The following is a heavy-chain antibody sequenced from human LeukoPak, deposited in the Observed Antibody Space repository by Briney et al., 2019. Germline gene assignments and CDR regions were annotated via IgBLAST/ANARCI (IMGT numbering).Heavy chain of an antibody. CDR3: ARESDAFDL. CDR1: GFIFSDYA. J-gene: IGHJ3*01. CDR2: IPYDENKK. V-gene: IGHV3-30*04. Sequence: PGGSLRLSCTASGFIFSDYAMHWVRQAPGKGLQWVAVIPYDENKKHYADSVKGRLTISRDNSTRTLYLQMSSLRIEDTAVYYCARESDAFDLWGQGTMVTVSS.